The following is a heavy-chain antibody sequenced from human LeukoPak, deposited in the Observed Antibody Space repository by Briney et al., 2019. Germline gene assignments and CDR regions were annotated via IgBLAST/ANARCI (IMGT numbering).Heavy chain of an antibody. CDR1: GFTFSSYA. J-gene: IGHJ4*02. Sequence: PGGSLRLSCAASGFTFSSYAMSWVHQAPGKGLEWVSAISGSGGSTYYADSVKGRFTISRDNSKNTLYLQMNSLRAEDTAVYYCAKLTYYYDSSGPFDYWGQGTLVTVSS. D-gene: IGHD3-22*01. CDR2: ISGSGGST. CDR3: AKLTYYYDSSGPFDY. V-gene: IGHV3-23*01.